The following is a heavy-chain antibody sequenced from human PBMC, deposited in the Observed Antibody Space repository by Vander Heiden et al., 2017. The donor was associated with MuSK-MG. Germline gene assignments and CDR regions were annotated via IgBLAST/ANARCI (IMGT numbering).Heavy chain of an antibody. V-gene: IGHV3-9*01. CDR2: ITDNSITI. Sequence: EVQLVESGGGLVQSGRSLRLSCAASGFTFHDHGMHWVRKVPGKGLEWVSGITDNSITIGYADSVKGRFTISRDNAKNSLYLQMNSLRAEDTALYYCAKDYDSSGYKSYAFNIWGQGTKVTVSS. CDR1: GFTFHDHG. D-gene: IGHD3-22*01. CDR3: AKDYDSSGYKSYAFNI. J-gene: IGHJ3*02.